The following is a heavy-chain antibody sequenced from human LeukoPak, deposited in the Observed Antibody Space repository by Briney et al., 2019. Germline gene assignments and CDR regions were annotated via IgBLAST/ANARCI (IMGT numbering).Heavy chain of an antibody. Sequence: GGSLRLSCAASGFTFSSYSMNWVRQAPGKGLEWVSSISSSSSYIYYADSVKGRFTISRDNSKNTLYLQMNSLRAEDTAVYYCASSFGWDYFDYWGQGTLVTVSS. CDR1: GFTFSSYS. J-gene: IGHJ4*02. V-gene: IGHV3-21*04. CDR2: ISSSSSYI. D-gene: IGHD2-2*01. CDR3: ASSFGWDYFDY.